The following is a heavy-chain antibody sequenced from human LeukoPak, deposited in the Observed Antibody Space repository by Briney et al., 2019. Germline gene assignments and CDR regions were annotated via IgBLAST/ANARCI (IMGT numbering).Heavy chain of an antibody. CDR1: GFTFSSYS. D-gene: IGHD5-24*01. V-gene: IGHV3-21*04. CDR3: ARLRWIHHWYFDL. J-gene: IGHJ2*01. Sequence: PGGSLRLSCAASGFTFSSYSMNWVRQAPGKGLEWVSSISSSISYTYYADSVKGRFTISRDNAKNSLYLQMNSLRAEDTAVYYSARLRWIHHWYFDLWGRSSLVTVSS. CDR2: ISSSISYT.